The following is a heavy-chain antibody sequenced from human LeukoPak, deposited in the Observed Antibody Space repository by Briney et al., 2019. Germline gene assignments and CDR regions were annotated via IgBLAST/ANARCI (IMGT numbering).Heavy chain of an antibody. Sequence: GGSLRLSCAASGFTFSSYAMSWVRQAPGKGVEWVSAISGSGGSTYYADSVKGRFTISRDNSKNTLYLQMNSLRAEDTAVYYCAKDKANWGGRGDYWGQGTLVTVSS. CDR2: ISGSGGST. V-gene: IGHV3-23*01. CDR3: AKDKANWGGRGDY. CDR1: GFTFSSYA. J-gene: IGHJ4*02. D-gene: IGHD7-27*01.